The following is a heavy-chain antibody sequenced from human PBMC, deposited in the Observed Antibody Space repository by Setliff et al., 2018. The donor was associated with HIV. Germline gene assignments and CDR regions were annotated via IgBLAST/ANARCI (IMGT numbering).Heavy chain of an antibody. Sequence: PSETLSLTCAVYGGSFSSYYWSWIRQPPGKALEWIGYIYYSGSTNYNPSLKSRVTISVDTSKNQFSLKLSSVTAADTAVYYCARHKSQPYYFDYWGQGTLVTVSS. CDR3: ARHKSQPYYFDY. J-gene: IGHJ4*02. V-gene: IGHV4-59*08. CDR1: GGSFSSYY. CDR2: IYYSGST.